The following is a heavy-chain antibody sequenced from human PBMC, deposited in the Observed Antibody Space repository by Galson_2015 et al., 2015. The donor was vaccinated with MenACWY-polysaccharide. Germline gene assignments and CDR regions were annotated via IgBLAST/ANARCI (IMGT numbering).Heavy chain of an antibody. J-gene: IGHJ4*02. CDR3: ARVEKYSGSYYILH. D-gene: IGHD1-26*01. Sequence: ETLSLTCAVSGYSISSGYYWGWIRQPPGKGLEWIGSIYHSGSTHYNPSLKSRVTISVDTSKNQFSLKLSSVTAADTAVYYCARVEKYSGSYYILHWGQGTLVTVSS. V-gene: IGHV4-38-2*01. CDR1: GYSISSGYY. CDR2: IYHSGST.